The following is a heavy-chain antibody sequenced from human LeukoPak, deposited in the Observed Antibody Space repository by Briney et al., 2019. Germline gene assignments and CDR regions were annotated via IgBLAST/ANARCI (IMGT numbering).Heavy chain of an antibody. J-gene: IGHJ4*02. Sequence: PSETLSLICSVSGGSISSSSHYWGWIRQPPGKGLEWIGSIYNSGSTHYNPSLKSRVTISVDTSKNQFSLKLSSVTAADTAIFYCARGSRRDVFNYWGQGTLVTVSS. CDR2: IYNSGST. V-gene: IGHV4-39*07. CDR1: GGSISSSSHY. CDR3: ARGSRRDVFNY.